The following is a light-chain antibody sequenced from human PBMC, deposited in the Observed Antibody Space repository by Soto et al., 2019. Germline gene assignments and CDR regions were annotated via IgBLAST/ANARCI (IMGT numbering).Light chain of an antibody. CDR3: HQYGSAPAWT. J-gene: IGKJ1*01. CDR2: GAS. V-gene: IGKV3-20*01. Sequence: LPQSPGTLSLFPGERATLSCRASQSISSSYLARYQQKPGQAPRLLIHGASNRATGIPDRFSGAGSGTDFTLTISRLEPEDFAVYYCHQYGSAPAWTFGQGTKVEIK. CDR1: QSISSSY.